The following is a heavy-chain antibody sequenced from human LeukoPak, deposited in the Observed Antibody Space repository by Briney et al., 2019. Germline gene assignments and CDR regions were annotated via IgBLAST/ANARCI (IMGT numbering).Heavy chain of an antibody. Sequence: ASVKVSCKASGGTFSSYAISWVRQAPGQGLEWMGGIIPIFGTANYAQKFQGRVTITAGKSTSTAYMELSSLRSEDTAVYCCANTYSGLFDYWGQGTLVTVSS. J-gene: IGHJ4*02. CDR1: GGTFSSYA. D-gene: IGHD6-19*01. CDR2: IIPIFGTA. CDR3: ANTYSGLFDY. V-gene: IGHV1-69*06.